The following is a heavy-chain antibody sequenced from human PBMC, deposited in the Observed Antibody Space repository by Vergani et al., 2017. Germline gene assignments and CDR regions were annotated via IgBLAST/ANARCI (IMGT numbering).Heavy chain of an antibody. D-gene: IGHD2-8*02. J-gene: IGHJ3*01. CDR3: ARVYCTALSCDDGFDV. V-gene: IGHV3-48*04. CDR2: ISDSGSTK. CDR1: GFTFSNHK. Sequence: EVQLVESGGGLVQPGGSLRLSCAASGFTFSNHKMIWVRQAPGKGLEWLSYISDSGSTKDYADSVRGRFTISRDNAENSLFLTINSLRAEDTALYYCARVYCTALSCDDGFDVWGQGTMVTVSS.